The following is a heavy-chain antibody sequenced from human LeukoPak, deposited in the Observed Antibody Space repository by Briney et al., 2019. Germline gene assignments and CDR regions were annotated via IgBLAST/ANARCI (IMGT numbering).Heavy chain of an antibody. V-gene: IGHV1-18*01. CDR1: GYTFTNYG. J-gene: IGHJ5*02. Sequence: ASVKVSCKASGYTFTNYGISWVRQAPGQGLEWMGWISCYNGDTHYAQKLQGRVTLTTDTPTTTVYMELRSLGSDDTAVYYCARDPSNTSGWKTWFDTWGQGTPVTVSS. CDR3: ARDPSNTSGWKTWFDT. CDR2: ISCYNGDT. D-gene: IGHD6-19*01.